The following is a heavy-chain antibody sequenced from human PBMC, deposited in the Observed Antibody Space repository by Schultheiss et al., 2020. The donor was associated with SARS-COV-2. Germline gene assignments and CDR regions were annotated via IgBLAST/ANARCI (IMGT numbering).Heavy chain of an antibody. CDR2: IYYSGTT. CDR3: ARAGIFGVVITQFDY. Sequence: SETLSLTCTVSGGSISSSNHYWGWIRQPPGKGLEWIGYIYYSGTTVYNPSLKSRVTISVDTSKNQFSLKLSSVTAADTAVYYCARAGIFGVVITQFDYWGQGTLVTVSS. J-gene: IGHJ4*02. D-gene: IGHD3-3*01. V-gene: IGHV4-39*01. CDR1: GGSISSSNHY.